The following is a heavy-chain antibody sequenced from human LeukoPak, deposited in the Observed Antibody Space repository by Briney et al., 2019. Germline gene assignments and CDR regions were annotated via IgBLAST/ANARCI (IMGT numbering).Heavy chain of an antibody. CDR3: ARVGWWELLRGYYFDY. CDR2: ISSSSSTI. J-gene: IGHJ4*02. D-gene: IGHD1-26*01. Sequence: GGSLRLSCAASGSTFSSYSMTWVRQAPGKGLEWVSYISSSSSTIYYADSVKGRFTISRDNAKNSLYLQMNSLRAEDTAVYYCARVGWWELLRGYYFDYWGQGTLVTVSS. V-gene: IGHV3-48*01. CDR1: GSTFSSYS.